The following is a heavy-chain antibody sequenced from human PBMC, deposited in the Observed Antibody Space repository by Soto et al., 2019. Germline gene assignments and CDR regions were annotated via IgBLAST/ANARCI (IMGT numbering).Heavy chain of an antibody. CDR1: GGTFSGHA. Sequence: QVHLVQSGAEVRKPGSSVKVSCEASGGTFSGHAISWVRQPPGQGPEWMGGLIPPFGTTQHEQRFQGRLTIPADKSTTTAYMELTSLRFEDTAIYYCARGPNWGYRFDAWGQGTLVTVSS. V-gene: IGHV1-69*06. CDR3: ARGPNWGYRFDA. CDR2: LIPPFGTT. D-gene: IGHD7-27*01. J-gene: IGHJ4*02.